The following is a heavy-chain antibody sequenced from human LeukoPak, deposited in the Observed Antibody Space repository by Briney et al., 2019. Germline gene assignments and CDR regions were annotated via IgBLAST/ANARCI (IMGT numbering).Heavy chain of an antibody. CDR1: GFTFKNFA. CDR3: VKEPSGANVVPADAFDF. CDR2: VSGTGENI. Sequence: PGGSLRLSRVASGFTFKNFAMNWVRQAPGKGLEWVSGVSGTGENIYYGDSVKGRFTISRDNSRNTLYLQMNSLRVDDMGVYYCVKEPSGANVVPADAFDFWGQGTMVTVSS. J-gene: IGHJ3*01. V-gene: IGHV3-23*01. D-gene: IGHD2-2*01.